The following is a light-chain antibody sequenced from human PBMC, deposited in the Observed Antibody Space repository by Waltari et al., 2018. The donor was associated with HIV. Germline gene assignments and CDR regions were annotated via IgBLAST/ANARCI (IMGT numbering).Light chain of an antibody. CDR1: RDISND. CDR3: QNYGSAPVA. V-gene: IGKV1-27*01. Sequence: EIQMSQAPSSLSASVGDRVTITCRASRDISNDLAWYQQKSGEVPKPLIYGASTLRSGVSSRFRGSGSGTEFTITINGLQPEDGASYYCQNYGSAPVAFGQGTRLEI. J-gene: IGKJ5*01. CDR2: GAS.